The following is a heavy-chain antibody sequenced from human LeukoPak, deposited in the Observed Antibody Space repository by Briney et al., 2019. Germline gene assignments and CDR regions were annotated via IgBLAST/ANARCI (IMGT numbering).Heavy chain of an antibody. CDR1: GGTFSSYA. Sequence: SVKVSCKASGGTFSSYAISWVRQAPGQGLEWMGGIIPIFGTANYAQKFQGRVTITADESTSTAYMELSSLRSEDTAVYYCARDRVEMATIRYFDYWGQGTLVTVSS. CDR3: ARDRVEMATIRYFDY. V-gene: IGHV1-69*13. CDR2: IIPIFGTA. D-gene: IGHD5-24*01. J-gene: IGHJ4*02.